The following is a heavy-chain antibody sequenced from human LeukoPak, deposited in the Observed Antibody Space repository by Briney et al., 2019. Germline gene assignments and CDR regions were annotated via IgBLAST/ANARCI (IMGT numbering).Heavy chain of an antibody. D-gene: IGHD3-16*02. CDR3: VRDVRYRCDS. CDR2: ISSSSSYI. CDR1: GFTFSSYS. J-gene: IGHJ4*02. V-gene: IGHV3-21*01. Sequence: SGGSLRLSCAASGFTFSSYSMDWVRQAPGKGLEWVSSISSSSSYIYYADSVKGRFTISRDNAENSLYLQMNSLRAEDTAVYYCVRDVRYRCDSWGQGTLVTVSS.